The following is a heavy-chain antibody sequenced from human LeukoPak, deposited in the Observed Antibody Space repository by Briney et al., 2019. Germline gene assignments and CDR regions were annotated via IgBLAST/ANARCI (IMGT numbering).Heavy chain of an antibody. CDR1: GCSFTSYW. CDR2: IYPGDSDT. Sequence: GESLKISCKGSGCSFTSYWIGWVRQMPGKGLKWMGIIYPGDSDTRYSPSFQGQVTISADKSISTAYLQWSSLKASDTAMYYCARHLMTTVTSDAFDIWGQGTMVTVSS. D-gene: IGHD4-17*01. CDR3: ARHLMTTVTSDAFDI. J-gene: IGHJ3*02. V-gene: IGHV5-51*01.